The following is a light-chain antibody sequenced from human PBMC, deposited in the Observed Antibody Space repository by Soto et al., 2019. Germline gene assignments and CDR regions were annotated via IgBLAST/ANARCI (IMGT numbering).Light chain of an antibody. CDR3: QQYGSSPWT. CDR2: EAS. J-gene: IGKJ1*01. V-gene: IGKV3-20*01. CDR1: QSVSSSESGSTH. Sequence: EIVLTQSPATVSVSPGERITLSCRASQSVSSSESGSTHLSWYRQKPGQAPRLLFYEASTRATGVTARFSGSGFGTDFTLTISRLEPEDFAVYYCQQYGSSPWTFGQGTKVDIK.